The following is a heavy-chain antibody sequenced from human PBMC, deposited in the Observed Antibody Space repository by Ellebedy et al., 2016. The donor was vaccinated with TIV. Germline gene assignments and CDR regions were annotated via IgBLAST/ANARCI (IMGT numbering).Heavy chain of an antibody. CDR3: ARRSTDFAFDS. D-gene: IGHD3/OR15-3a*01. CDR1: GFTFSSFA. J-gene: IGHJ4*02. CDR2: IIAHGAAT. V-gene: IGHV3-23*01. Sequence: GESLKISCAGSGFTFSSFASSWVRQAPGKGLEWVSVIIAHGAATYYADSVKGRFTISRDNSKNTLFLQMSSLRAEDTAVYFCARRSTDFAFDSWGQGTLVTVSS.